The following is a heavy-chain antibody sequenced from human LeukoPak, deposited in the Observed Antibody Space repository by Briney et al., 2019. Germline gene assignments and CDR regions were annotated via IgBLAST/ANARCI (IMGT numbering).Heavy chain of an antibody. Sequence: PSETLSLTCTVSGGSISSSSYYWGWIRQPPGKGLEWIGSIYYSGSTYYNPSLKSRVTISVDTSKNQFSLKLSSVTAADTAVYYCARVLRYGSGSYSDYWGQGTLVTVSS. CDR3: ARVLRYGSGSYSDY. D-gene: IGHD3-10*01. CDR2: IYYSGST. V-gene: IGHV4-39*07. CDR1: GGSISSSSYY. J-gene: IGHJ4*02.